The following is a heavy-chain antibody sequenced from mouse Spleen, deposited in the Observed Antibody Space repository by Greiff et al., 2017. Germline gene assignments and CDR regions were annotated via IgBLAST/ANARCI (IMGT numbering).Heavy chain of an antibody. Sequence: EVKLMESGPGLVKPSQSLSLTCSVTGYSITSGYYWNWIRQFPGNKLEWMGYISYDGSNNYNPSLKNRISITRDTSKNQFFLKLNSVTTEDTATYYCARGDGRGFAYWGQGTLVTVSA. CDR1: GYSITSGYY. J-gene: IGHJ3*01. V-gene: IGHV3-6*01. D-gene: IGHD1-1*01. CDR3: ARGDGRGFAY. CDR2: ISYDGSN.